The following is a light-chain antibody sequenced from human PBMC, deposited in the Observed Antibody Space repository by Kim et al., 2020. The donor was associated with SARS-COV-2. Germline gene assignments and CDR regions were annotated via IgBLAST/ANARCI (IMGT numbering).Light chain of an antibody. CDR3: SSYTSSSTYWV. J-gene: IGLJ3*02. Sequence: QSALTQPASVSGSPGQSITISCTGTSSDVGGYNYVSWYQQHPGKAPKVMIYDVSKRPSGVSDRFSGSKSGNTASPTISGLQAEDEADYYCSSYTSSSTYWVFGGGTQLTVL. V-gene: IGLV2-14*03. CDR1: SSDVGGYNY. CDR2: DVS.